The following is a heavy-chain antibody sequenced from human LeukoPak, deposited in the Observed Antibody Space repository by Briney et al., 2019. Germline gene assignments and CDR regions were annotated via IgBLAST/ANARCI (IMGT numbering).Heavy chain of an antibody. CDR3: AKDWGEWEHDGPDY. V-gene: IGHV3-30*02. D-gene: IGHD1-26*01. Sequence: GGSLRLSCAASGFTFSSYGMHWVRQAPGKGLEWVAFIRYDGSNKYYADSVKGRFTISRDNSKNTLYLQMNSLRAEDTAVYYCAKDWGEWEHDGPDYWGQGTLVTVSS. CDR1: GFTFSSYG. J-gene: IGHJ4*02. CDR2: IRYDGSNK.